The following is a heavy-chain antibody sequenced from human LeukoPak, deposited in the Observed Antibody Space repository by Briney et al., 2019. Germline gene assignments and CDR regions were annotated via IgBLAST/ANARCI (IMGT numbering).Heavy chain of an antibody. Sequence: GGSLRLSCAASGFTFSTYGMLWVRQAPGQGPEWVALIRYEGSNKYYADSVKGRFTISRDNAKNSLYLQMDSLRAEDTAVYYCASTSNQDYWGQGTLVTVSS. J-gene: IGHJ4*02. CDR1: GFTFSTYG. CDR3: ASTSNQDY. D-gene: IGHD2-2*01. V-gene: IGHV3-30*02. CDR2: IRYEGSNK.